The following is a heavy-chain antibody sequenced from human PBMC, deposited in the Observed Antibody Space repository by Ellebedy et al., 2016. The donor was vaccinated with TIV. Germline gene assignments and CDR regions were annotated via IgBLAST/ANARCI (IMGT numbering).Heavy chain of an antibody. CDR3: AKGSPGGGGFDYEDHYRYGMDV. V-gene: IGHV3-21*01. D-gene: IGHD5-12*01. J-gene: IGHJ6*02. CDR1: GFTFSTYS. CDR2: ISSGSSYI. Sequence: PGGSLRLSCAASGFTFSTYSMNWVRQAPGKGLEWVSYISSGSSYIYYTDSLKGRLTISRDNSKNTVHVQMSSLRVEDTAVYYCAKGSPGGGGFDYEDHYRYGMDVWGQGTTVSVSS.